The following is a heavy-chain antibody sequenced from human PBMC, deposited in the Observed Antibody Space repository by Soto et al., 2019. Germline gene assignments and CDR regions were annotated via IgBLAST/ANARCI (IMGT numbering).Heavy chain of an antibody. J-gene: IGHJ5*02. Sequence: SETLSLTCTVSGVSISNSSYYWGWIRRPPGKGLEWIGYTYYSGITYYNPSLKSRVTISLDTSKNQVSLQLTSVTAADTAVYSCARDMHAGFTHYFDPWGLGTLVTVSS. CDR3: ARDMHAGFTHYFDP. CDR2: TYYSGIT. D-gene: IGHD2-2*01. V-gene: IGHV4-39*07. CDR1: GVSISNSSYY.